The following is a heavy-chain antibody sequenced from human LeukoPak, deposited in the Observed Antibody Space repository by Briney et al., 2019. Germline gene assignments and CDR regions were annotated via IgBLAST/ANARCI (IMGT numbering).Heavy chain of an antibody. CDR2: IWDDGSNK. CDR3: ARDGSYYDSSGYYQY. J-gene: IGHJ4*02. V-gene: IGHV3-33*01. CDR1: GSIFSSYG. Sequence: GGSLRLSCASSGSIFSSYGMYWVRQARGKRLGLVAVIWDDGSNKYYADSVKGRFTISRDNSKNTLYLEMNSLRAEERAVYYCARDGSYYDSSGYYQYWGQGALVTVSS. D-gene: IGHD3-22*01.